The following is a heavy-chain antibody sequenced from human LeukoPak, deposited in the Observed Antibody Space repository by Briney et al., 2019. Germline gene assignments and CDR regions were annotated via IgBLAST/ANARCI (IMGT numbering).Heavy chain of an antibody. CDR2: LRYDGINK. CDR1: GFTFTNYC. CDR3: AKIQGHIAAAENNWFDP. Sequence: PRGSLRLSCEASGFTFTNYCIHCVRQAPDKLLEWVSFLRYDGINKYYSDSVKGRFTISRDTSRNTLYLQMNSLRAEDTAVYYCAKIQGHIAAAENNWFDPWGQGTLVTVSS. V-gene: IGHV3-30*02. J-gene: IGHJ5*02. D-gene: IGHD6-13*01.